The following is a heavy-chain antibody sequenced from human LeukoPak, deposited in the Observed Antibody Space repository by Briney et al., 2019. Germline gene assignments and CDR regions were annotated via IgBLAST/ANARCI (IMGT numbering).Heavy chain of an antibody. CDR3: ARGHYIMDV. CDR1: GFTFSDYY. Sequence: SGGSLRLSCAASGFTFSDYYMSWIRQAPGKGLEWVSYIAPSSSYADYTDSVTGRFTISRDNAKNSLYLHMNSLRAEDTAVYYCARGHYIMDVWGQGTTVTVSS. J-gene: IGHJ6*02. CDR2: IAPSSSYA. V-gene: IGHV3-11*03.